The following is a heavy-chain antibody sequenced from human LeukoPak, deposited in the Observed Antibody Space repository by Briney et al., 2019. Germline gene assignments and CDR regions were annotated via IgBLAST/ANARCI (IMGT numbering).Heavy chain of an antibody. D-gene: IGHD3-10*01. J-gene: IGHJ4*02. V-gene: IGHV1-8*01. CDR1: GYTFTSYD. CDR3: ARYYYGSGSRY. Sequence: GASVKVSCKASGYTFTSYDINWVRRAPGPGLEWMGWMNPNSGNTGYAQKFQGRVTMTRNTSISTAYMELSSLRSEDTAVYYCARYYYGSGSRYWGQGTLVTVSS. CDR2: MNPNSGNT.